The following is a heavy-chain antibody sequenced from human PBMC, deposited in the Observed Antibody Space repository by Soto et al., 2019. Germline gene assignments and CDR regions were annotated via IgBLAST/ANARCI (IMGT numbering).Heavy chain of an antibody. CDR3: AKDRGIWFGELGLSDY. CDR2: ISYDGSNK. V-gene: IGHV3-30*18. D-gene: IGHD3-10*01. CDR1: GFTFSSYG. Sequence: QVQLVESGGGVVQPGRSLRLSCAASGFTFSSYGMHWVRQAPGKGLEWVAVISYDGSNKYYADSVKGRFTISRDNSKNTLYLQMNSLRAEDTAVYYCAKDRGIWFGELGLSDYWGQGTLVTVSS. J-gene: IGHJ4*02.